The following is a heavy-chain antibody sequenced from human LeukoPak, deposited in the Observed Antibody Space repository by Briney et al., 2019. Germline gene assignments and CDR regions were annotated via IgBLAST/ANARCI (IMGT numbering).Heavy chain of an antibody. Sequence: PGGSLRLSCAASGFTFSSYRVTWVRQAPGKGLEWVSSISSSSSYIYYADSVKGRFTISRDNAKNSLYLQMNSLRAEDTAVYYCAREGAITMVRGVIGYLDYWGQGTLVTVSS. CDR3: AREGAITMVRGVIGYLDY. J-gene: IGHJ4*02. CDR1: GFTFSSYR. CDR2: ISSSSSYI. D-gene: IGHD3-10*01. V-gene: IGHV3-21*01.